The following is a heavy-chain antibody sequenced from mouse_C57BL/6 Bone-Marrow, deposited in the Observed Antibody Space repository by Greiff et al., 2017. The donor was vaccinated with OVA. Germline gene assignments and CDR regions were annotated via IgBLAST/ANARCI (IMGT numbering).Heavy chain of an antibody. CDR1: GFNIKDDY. CDR3: TLTGPAWFAY. J-gene: IGHJ3*01. CDR2: IDPENGDT. Sequence: VQLKQSGAELVRPGASVKLSCTASGFNIKDDYMHWVKQRPEQGLEWIGWIDPENGDTEYASKFQGKATITADTSSNTAYLQLSSLTSEDTAVYYCTLTGPAWFAYWGQGTLVTVSA. V-gene: IGHV14-4*01. D-gene: IGHD4-1*01.